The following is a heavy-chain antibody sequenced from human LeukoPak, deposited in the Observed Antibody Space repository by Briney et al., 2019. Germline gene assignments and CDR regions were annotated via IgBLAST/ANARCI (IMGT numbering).Heavy chain of an antibody. D-gene: IGHD2-8*01. V-gene: IGHV4-30-4*01. CDR3: AQNGQSGFSFDP. CDR2: IYYSGST. J-gene: IGHJ5*02. CDR1: GGSISSGDYY. Sequence: SETLSLTCTVSGGSISSGDYYWSWIRQPPGKGLEWIGYIYYSGSTYYNPSLKSRVTIPADTSKNQFSLKLSSVTAADTAVYYCAQNGQSGFSFDPWGQGTLVTVSS.